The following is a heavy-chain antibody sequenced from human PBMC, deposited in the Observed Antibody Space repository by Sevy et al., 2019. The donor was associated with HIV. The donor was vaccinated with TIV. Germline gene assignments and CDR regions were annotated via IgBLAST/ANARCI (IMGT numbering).Heavy chain of an antibody. D-gene: IGHD2-2*01. J-gene: IGHJ6*02. CDR3: AKVDVVVPVADYGLDV. CDR1: GFTFRSYA. Sequence: GGSLRLSCAASGFTFRSYAINWDRQAPGKGLEWVSGISGSGGSTYYAYSVKGRFTISRDNSKNTVNLQMDSLRADDTALYYCAKVDVVVPVADYGLDVWGQGTTVTVSS. CDR2: ISGSGGST. V-gene: IGHV3-23*01.